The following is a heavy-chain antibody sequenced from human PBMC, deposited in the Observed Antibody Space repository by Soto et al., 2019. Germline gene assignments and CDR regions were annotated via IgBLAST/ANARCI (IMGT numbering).Heavy chain of an antibody. CDR2: IYPGDSDT. CDR3: ARQDGIMATADS. J-gene: IGHJ4*02. V-gene: IGHV5-51*01. Sequence: GESLKISCKGSGYRFTSYWIGWVRQMPGKGLEWMGIIYPGDSDTIYSPSFEGQVTISAEKSISTAYLQWHSLKASDTAMYYCARQDGIMATADSWGQGTPVTVS. CDR1: GYRFTSYW. D-gene: IGHD2-8*01.